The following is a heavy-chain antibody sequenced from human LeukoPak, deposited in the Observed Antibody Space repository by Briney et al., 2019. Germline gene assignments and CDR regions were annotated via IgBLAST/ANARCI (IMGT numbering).Heavy chain of an antibody. CDR3: ARLFTGIVVIPAAIHYYGMDV. J-gene: IGHJ6*02. D-gene: IGHD2-2*01. CDR2: IYHSGST. Sequence: SETLSLTCTVSGGSVSNGSYYWGWIRQPPGKGLEWIGSIYHSGSTYYNPSLKSRVTISVDTSKNQFSLKVSSVTAADTAVYYCARLFTGIVVIPAAIHYYGMDVWGQGTTVTVSS. V-gene: IGHV4-39*01. CDR1: GGSVSNGSYY.